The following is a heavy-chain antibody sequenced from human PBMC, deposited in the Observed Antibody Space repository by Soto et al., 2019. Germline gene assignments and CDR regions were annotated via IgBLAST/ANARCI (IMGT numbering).Heavy chain of an antibody. V-gene: IGHV2-5*02. CDR1: GFSLSTSGVG. CDR3: AHMTTETYYCDY. J-gene: IGHJ4*02. CDR2: IYWDDDK. D-gene: IGHD4-17*01. Sequence: QITLKESGPTLVKPTQTLTLTCTFSGFSLSTSGVGVGWIRQPPGKALEWLALIYWDDDKRYSQSLKSRLTITKDTSKNQVVLTMTNMDPVDTATYYCAHMTTETYYCDYWGQGTLVTVSS.